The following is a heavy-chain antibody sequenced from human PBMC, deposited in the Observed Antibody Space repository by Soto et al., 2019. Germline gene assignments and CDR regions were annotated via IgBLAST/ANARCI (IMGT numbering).Heavy chain of an antibody. V-gene: IGHV4-31*02. CDR2: IYYSGNT. CDR1: SGSVTSGRFF. CDR3: ARSLPGGTIFYMDV. D-gene: IGHD2-2*01. Sequence: QVQLRESGPGVVKPSQTLSLNCHVSSGSVTSGRFFWSWVRQQPGKGLEWIGHIYYSGNTHYNPSLESRVAMPVDISHNQLSLTLTGVTPAGSAVYYCARSLPGGTIFYMDVWGAGTPVTVSS. J-gene: IGHJ6*03.